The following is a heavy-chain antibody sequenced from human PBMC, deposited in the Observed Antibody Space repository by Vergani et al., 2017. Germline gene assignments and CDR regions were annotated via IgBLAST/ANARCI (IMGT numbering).Heavy chain of an antibody. V-gene: IGHV3-49*03. CDR2: IRSKAYGQAT. CDR3: VRDQVTMLRGSDALDI. CDR1: GFTFGYYA. D-gene: IGHD3-10*01. J-gene: IGHJ3*02. Sequence: EVQLMESGGGWAQPGRSLRLSCTASGFTFGYYAMDWFRQAPGQGLEWVGGIRSKAYGQATIYAASVKGRFTISRDDSKSIAYLQMNNLQTEDTAMYYCVRDQVTMLRGSDALDIWGQGTMVTVSS.